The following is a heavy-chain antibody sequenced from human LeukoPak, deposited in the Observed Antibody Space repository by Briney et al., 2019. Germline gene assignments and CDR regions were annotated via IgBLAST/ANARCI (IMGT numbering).Heavy chain of an antibody. Sequence: GASVKVSCKASGYTFISYYMHWVRQAPGQGLEWMGIINPSGGSASYAQKFQGRVTMTRDTSTSTVYMELSSLRSEDTAVYYCARAYDFWSGYSDPGMDVWGQGTTVTDSS. CDR2: INPSGGSA. V-gene: IGHV1-46*01. J-gene: IGHJ6*02. D-gene: IGHD3-3*01. CDR1: GYTFISYY. CDR3: ARAYDFWSGYSDPGMDV.